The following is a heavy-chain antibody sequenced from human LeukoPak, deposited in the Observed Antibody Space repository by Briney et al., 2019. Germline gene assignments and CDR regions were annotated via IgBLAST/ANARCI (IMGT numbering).Heavy chain of an antibody. CDR3: AKDMRLGSGWPSDY. J-gene: IGHJ4*02. CDR1: GFTFSSYE. CDR2: ISSSSSYI. Sequence: NPGGSLRLSCAASGFTFSSYEMNWVRQAPGKGLEWVSSISSSSSYIYYADSVKGRFTISRDNAKNSLYLQMNSLRAEDTAVYYCAKDMRLGSGWPSDYWGQGTLVTVSS. D-gene: IGHD6-19*01. V-gene: IGHV3-21*01.